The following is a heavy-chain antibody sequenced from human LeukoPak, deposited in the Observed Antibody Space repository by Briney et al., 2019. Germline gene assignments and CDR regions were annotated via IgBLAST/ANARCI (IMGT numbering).Heavy chain of an antibody. V-gene: IGHV1-8*02. CDR2: MNPNSGNT. D-gene: IGHD2-15*01. CDR1: GYTFTGYY. CDR3: ARGAAATVDY. J-gene: IGHJ4*02. Sequence: GASVKVSCKASGYTFTGYYMHWVRQATGQGLEWMGWMNPNSGNTGYAQKFQGRVTMTRNTSISTAYMELSSLRSEDTAVYYCARGAAATVDYWGQGTLVTVSS.